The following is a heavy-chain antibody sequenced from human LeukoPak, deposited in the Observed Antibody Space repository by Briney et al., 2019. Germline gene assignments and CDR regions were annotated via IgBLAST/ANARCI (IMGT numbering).Heavy chain of an antibody. J-gene: IGHJ3*02. CDR1: GLTFPTYS. D-gene: IGHD6-6*01. Sequence: LGGSLRLSCAASGLTFPTYSMNWVRQAPGKGLEWVSYITTTSSIIYYADSLKGRFTISRDNAKNSLYLQMNSLRAEDTAVYYCTRDYSSSSGRAFDIWGQGTMVTVSS. CDR3: TRDYSSSSGRAFDI. V-gene: IGHV3-48*01. CDR2: ITTTSSII.